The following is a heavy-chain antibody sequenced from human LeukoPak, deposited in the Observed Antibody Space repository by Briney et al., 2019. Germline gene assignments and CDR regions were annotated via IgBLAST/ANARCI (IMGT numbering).Heavy chain of an antibody. CDR3: AKSGHSSGYYLYNWFDP. D-gene: IGHD3-22*01. CDR1: GFTFSSYA. Sequence: PGGSLRLSYAASGFTFSSYAMSWVRQAPGKGLEWVSAISGSGGSTYYADSVKGRFTISRDNSKNTLYLQMNSLRAEDTAVYYCAKSGHSSGYYLYNWFDPWGQGTLVTVSS. V-gene: IGHV3-23*01. CDR2: ISGSGGST. J-gene: IGHJ5*02.